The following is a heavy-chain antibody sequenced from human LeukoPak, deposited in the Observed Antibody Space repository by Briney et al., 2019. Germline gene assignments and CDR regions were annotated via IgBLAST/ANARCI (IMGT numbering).Heavy chain of an antibody. CDR3: AREFFGAGIYPDF. CDR1: GFAFNTYA. CDR2: IWHDGSHK. D-gene: IGHD3-3*01. V-gene: IGHV3-33*01. Sequence: PGRSLRLSCAASGFAFNTYAMHWVRQAPGQGLEWVALIWHDGSHKFYSNSVRGQFTISRDNSKNTVSLQMNNLRPEDTAVYYCAREFFGAGIYPDFWGQGTLVTVPS. J-gene: IGHJ4*02.